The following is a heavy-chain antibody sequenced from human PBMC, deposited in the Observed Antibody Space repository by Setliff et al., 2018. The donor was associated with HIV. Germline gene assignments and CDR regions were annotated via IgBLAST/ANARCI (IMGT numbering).Heavy chain of an antibody. CDR1: GFTLSSYW. CDR2: INSDGSST. V-gene: IGHV3-74*01. D-gene: IGHD3-3*02. Sequence: GGSLRLSCEASGFTLSSYWMHWVRQVPGKGLAWVSRINSDGSSTSYADSVTGRFTISRDNARNTVYLQLNSLRVEDTAVYYCAKQLSPHFYYYMDVWGNGTTVTVSS. CDR3: AKQLSPHFYYYMDV. J-gene: IGHJ6*03.